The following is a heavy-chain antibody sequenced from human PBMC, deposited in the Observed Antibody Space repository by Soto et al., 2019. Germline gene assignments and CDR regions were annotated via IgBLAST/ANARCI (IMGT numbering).Heavy chain of an antibody. CDR1: GGTFSSYT. J-gene: IGHJ4*02. Sequence: QVQLVQSGAEVKKPGSSVKVSCKASGGTFSSYTISWVRQAPGQGLEWMGRIIPILGIGNYAQKFQGRVTITANKSTSTAYMELSSLRSEDTAVYYCARYRGDAYNWNWGQGTLVTVSS. D-gene: IGHD1-1*01. CDR2: IIPILGIG. CDR3: ARYRGDAYNWN. V-gene: IGHV1-69*02.